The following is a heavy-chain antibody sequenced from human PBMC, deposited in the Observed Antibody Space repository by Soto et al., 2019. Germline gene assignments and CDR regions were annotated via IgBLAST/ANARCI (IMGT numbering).Heavy chain of an antibody. J-gene: IGHJ6*02. Sequence: QVQLVQSGAEVRKPGASVKVSCKASGYPYTNSYMHWVRQAPGQGLEWMGWIHPNTGGTNYAKKVQGRVTMTRDTSVSTVYMGLNRLTSDDTAIYFCASDFRTRGWFRQAGNFAMDVWGQGTTVTVS. V-gene: IGHV1-2*02. D-gene: IGHD6-19*01. CDR3: ASDFRTRGWFRQAGNFAMDV. CDR1: GYPYTNSY. CDR2: IHPNTGGT.